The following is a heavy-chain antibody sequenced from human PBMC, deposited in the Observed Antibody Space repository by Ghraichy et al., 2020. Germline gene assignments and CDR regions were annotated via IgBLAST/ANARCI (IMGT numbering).Heavy chain of an antibody. J-gene: IGHJ4*02. D-gene: IGHD3-22*01. CDR1: RFTFSTFW. CDR3: ARGGLVVIDMAFDY. CDR2: IKHDGGET. V-gene: IGHV3-7*03. Sequence: GGSLRLSCAASRFTFSTFWMGWVRQAPGKGLEWVASIKHDGGETYYADSVQGRFTIFRDNGKNSLYLQMDTLTADDTAVYYCARGGLVVIDMAFDYWGQGTLVTVSS.